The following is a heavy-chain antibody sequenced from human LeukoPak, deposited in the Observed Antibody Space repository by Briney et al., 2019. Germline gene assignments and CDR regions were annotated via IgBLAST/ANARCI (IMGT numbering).Heavy chain of an antibody. V-gene: IGHV4-61*02. D-gene: IGHD3-22*01. J-gene: IGHJ5*02. CDR2: IYSSGST. Sequence: SETLSLTCTVSGGSISSGSYSGCWIRQPAGKGLEWIGRIYSSGSTNYNPSLKSRLTISVDTSKKQFSLKLSSVTAADTAVYYCAREKIGYYDSSGRGWFDPWGQGTLVTVSS. CDR1: GGSISSGSYS. CDR3: AREKIGYYDSSGRGWFDP.